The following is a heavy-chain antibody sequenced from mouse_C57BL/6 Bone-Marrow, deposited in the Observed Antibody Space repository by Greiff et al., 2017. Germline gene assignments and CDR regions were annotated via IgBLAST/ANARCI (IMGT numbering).Heavy chain of an antibody. CDR1: GFTFSSYA. CDR2: ISGGGSYT. Sequence: EVQLVESGGGLVKPGGSLKLSCAASGFTFSSYAMSWVRQTPEKSLEWVATISGGGSYTNYPDNVKGRFTISSDNAKNNLYLQVSHLKSEDTAMYYCARERDDYPYANDYWGQGTSVTVSS. D-gene: IGHD2-4*01. J-gene: IGHJ4*01. V-gene: IGHV5-4*01. CDR3: ARERDDYPYANDY.